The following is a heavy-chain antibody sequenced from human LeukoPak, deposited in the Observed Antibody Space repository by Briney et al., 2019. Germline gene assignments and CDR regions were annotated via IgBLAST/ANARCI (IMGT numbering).Heavy chain of an antibody. V-gene: IGHV1-46*01. CDR3: ARDPGDSSSSSWFDP. CDR2: INPSGGST. D-gene: IGHD6-6*01. CDR1: GYTFTSYY. J-gene: IGHJ5*02. Sequence: ASVNVSCKASGYTFTSYYMHWVRQAPGQGLEWMGIINPSGGSTSYAQKFQGRVTMTRDTSTSTVYMELSSLRSEDTAVYYCARDPGDSSSSSWFDPWGQGTLVTVSS.